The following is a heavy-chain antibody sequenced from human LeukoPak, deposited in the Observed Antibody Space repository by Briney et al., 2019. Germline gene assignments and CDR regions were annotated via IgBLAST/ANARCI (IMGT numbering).Heavy chain of an antibody. CDR2: IIPIFGTA. V-gene: IGHV1-69*13. D-gene: IGHD3-22*01. Sequence: SVKVSCKASGYTFTSYGISWVRQAPGQGLEWMGGIIPIFGTANYAQKFQGRVTITADESTSTAYMELSSLRSEDPAVYYGASLLNGCGYTTSFYYDVMDVWGKGTTDTVSS. CDR3: ASLLNGCGYTTSFYYDVMDV. CDR1: GYTFTSYG. J-gene: IGHJ6*04.